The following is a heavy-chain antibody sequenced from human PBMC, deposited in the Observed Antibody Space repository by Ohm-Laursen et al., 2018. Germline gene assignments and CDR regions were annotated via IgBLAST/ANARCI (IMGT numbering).Heavy chain of an antibody. J-gene: IGHJ4*02. Sequence: SLRLSCAASGFTVGNNYMSWVRQAPGKGLEWVSFIYSGGSTYYADSVKGRFTISRDNSKNTLFLQMNSLRAEDTAVYYCANSGYTYGTAEYWGQGTLVTVSS. CDR1: GFTVGNNY. CDR2: IYSGGST. CDR3: ANSGYTYGTAEY. D-gene: IGHD5-18*01. V-gene: IGHV3-53*01.